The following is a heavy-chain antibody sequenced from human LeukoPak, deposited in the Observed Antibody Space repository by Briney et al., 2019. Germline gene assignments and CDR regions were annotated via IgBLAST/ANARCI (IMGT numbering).Heavy chain of an antibody. Sequence: GRSLRLSCTASGFTFSDYAMTWVCQAPGQGLGLVGFIRNKANGGTADYAASVKGRFTISRDDSKTIAYLQMNSLKTEDTAVYFCSRAYSTGWLGINDYWGQGTLVTVSS. J-gene: IGHJ4*02. V-gene: IGHV3-49*04. CDR2: IRNKANGGTA. D-gene: IGHD6-19*01. CDR1: GFTFSDYA. CDR3: SRAYSTGWLGINDY.